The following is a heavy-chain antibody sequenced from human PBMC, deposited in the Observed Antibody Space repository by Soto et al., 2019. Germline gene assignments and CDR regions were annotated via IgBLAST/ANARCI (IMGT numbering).Heavy chain of an antibody. CDR3: VGSPSNAAAGTFYFDY. Sequence: QVQLVQSGAEVKKPGSSVKVSCKASGGTFSSYAISWVRQAPGQGLEWMGGIIPIFGTAKYAQKFQGRVTITADESTSTAYMELSSLRSEDTAVYYCVGSPSNAAAGTFYFDYWGQGTLVTVSS. J-gene: IGHJ4*02. V-gene: IGHV1-69*01. CDR1: GGTFSSYA. D-gene: IGHD6-13*01. CDR2: IIPIFGTA.